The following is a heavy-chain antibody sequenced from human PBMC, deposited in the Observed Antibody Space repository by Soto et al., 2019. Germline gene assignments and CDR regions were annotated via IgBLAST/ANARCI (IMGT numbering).Heavy chain of an antibody. Sequence: ASVKVSCKASGYTFTSYGISWVRQAPGQGLEWVGWISGYDGNTDYAHKFRARVTMTTDTSTNTAYMDLRSLRSYDTAVYYCARHNSQWPNWFDPWGQGTPVTVSS. CDR2: ISGYDGNT. J-gene: IGHJ5*02. CDR3: ARHNSQWPNWFDP. V-gene: IGHV1-18*01. D-gene: IGHD1-1*01. CDR1: GYTFTSYG.